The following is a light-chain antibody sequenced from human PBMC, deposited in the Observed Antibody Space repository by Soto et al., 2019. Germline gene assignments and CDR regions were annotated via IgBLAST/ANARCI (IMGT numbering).Light chain of an antibody. V-gene: IGKV3-15*01. J-gene: IGKJ2*01. CDR2: GAS. Sequence: EIVMTQSPATLSLSPGERDTLSCSASQSVSSNLAWYQQKPGQAPRLLIYGASTRATGIPARFSGSGSGTEFTLTISSLQSEDFAVYYCQQYNNWTPYTFGQGTKLEIK. CDR1: QSVSSN. CDR3: QQYNNWTPYT.